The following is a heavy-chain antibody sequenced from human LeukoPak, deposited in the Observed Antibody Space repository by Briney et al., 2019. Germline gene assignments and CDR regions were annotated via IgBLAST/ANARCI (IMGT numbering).Heavy chain of an antibody. CDR3: AREGLFYYYGSGNEH. J-gene: IGHJ1*01. CDR2: ISSSGSTI. D-gene: IGHD3-10*01. CDR1: GFTFSDYY. V-gene: IGHV3-11*01. Sequence: AGGSLRLSCAASGFTFSDYYMSWIRQAPGKGLEWVSYISSSGSTIHYADSVKGRFTISRDNAKNSLYLQMNSLRAEDTAVYYCAREGLFYYYGSGNEHWGQGTLVTVSS.